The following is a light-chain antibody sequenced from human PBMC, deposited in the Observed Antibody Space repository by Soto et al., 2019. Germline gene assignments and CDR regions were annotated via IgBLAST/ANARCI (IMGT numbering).Light chain of an antibody. Sequence: QSALTQPASVSGSPGQSVTISCTGPRSDIGDSNFISWYQHSPGKAPRLLIYEVTNRPSGVSKRFSGSKAGNTASLTISGPLDDDEADYSCASFRSGTILVFGTGTKLTVL. CDR2: EVT. CDR3: ASFRSGTILV. CDR1: RSDIGDSNF. V-gene: IGLV2-14*01. J-gene: IGLJ1*01.